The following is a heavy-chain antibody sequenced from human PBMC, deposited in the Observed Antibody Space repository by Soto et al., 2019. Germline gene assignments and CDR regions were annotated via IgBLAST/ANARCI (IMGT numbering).Heavy chain of an antibody. CDR3: ATSSGLCCSGGSCSDYYYGMDV. V-gene: IGHV1-24*01. D-gene: IGHD2-15*01. CDR1: GYTLTELS. CDR2: FDPEDGET. Sequence: ASVKVSCKVSGYTLTELSMHWVRQAPGKGLEWMGGFDPEDGETIYAQKFQGRVTMTEDTSTDTAYMELSSLRSEDTAVYYCATSSGLCCSGGSCSDYYYGMDVWGQGPRSPSP. J-gene: IGHJ6*02.